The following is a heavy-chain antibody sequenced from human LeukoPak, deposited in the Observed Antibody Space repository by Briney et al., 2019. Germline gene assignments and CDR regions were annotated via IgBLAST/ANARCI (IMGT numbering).Heavy chain of an antibody. D-gene: IGHD3-10*01. CDR2: INHSGST. J-gene: IGHJ5*02. Sequence: SETLSLTCAVYGGSFSGYYWSWIRQPPGKGLEWIGEINHSGSTNYNPSLKSRVTISVDTSKNQFSLKLSSVIAADTAVYYCARDRHGSGSYYIIGDNWFDPWGQGTLVTVSS. CDR1: GGSFSGYY. V-gene: IGHV4-34*01. CDR3: ARDRHGSGSYYIIGDNWFDP.